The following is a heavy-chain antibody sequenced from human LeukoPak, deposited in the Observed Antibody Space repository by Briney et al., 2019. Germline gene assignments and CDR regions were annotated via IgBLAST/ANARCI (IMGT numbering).Heavy chain of an antibody. J-gene: IGHJ4*02. CDR2: LSGSGGST. CDR1: GFTFRSYG. V-gene: IGHV3-23*01. CDR3: AKALGGYDFDY. Sequence: GGSLRLSCAASGFTFRSYGMSWVRQAPGKGLEWVSSLSGSGGSTYYADSVKGRFTISRDNSKNTLFLYMNSLRAEDTAVYYCAKALGGYDFDYWGQGTLVTVSS. D-gene: IGHD3-16*01.